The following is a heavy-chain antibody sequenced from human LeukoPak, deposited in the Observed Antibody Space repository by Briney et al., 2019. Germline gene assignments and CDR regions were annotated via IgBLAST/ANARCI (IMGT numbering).Heavy chain of an antibody. V-gene: IGHV3-23*01. J-gene: IGHJ6*03. Sequence: PGGSMRLSCAASGFTSSSYAMSWVRQAPGKGLEWVSAISGSGGSTYYANSVKGRFTISRDNSKNTLSLQMNSLRSEDTAVYYCARVIRYSYGPRLYYYYMDVWGKGTTVTVSS. CDR1: GFTSSSYA. D-gene: IGHD5-18*01. CDR2: ISGSGGST. CDR3: ARVIRYSYGPRLYYYYMDV.